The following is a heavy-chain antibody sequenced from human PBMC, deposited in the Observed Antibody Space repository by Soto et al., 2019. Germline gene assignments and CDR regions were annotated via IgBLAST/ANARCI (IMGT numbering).Heavy chain of an antibody. CDR3: VRMKCSGDTCLDGLDV. D-gene: IGHD6-25*01. CDR2: IYYRSKWFY. CDR1: GDSVSSFGAC. J-gene: IGHJ6*02. V-gene: IGHV6-1*01. Sequence: SQTLSLTCVISGDSVSSFGACWNWIRQSPSRGFEWLGRIYYRSKWFYDYAASVRSRVAINPDTSRNQFSLQMNSLTVEDTAVYYCVRMKCSGDTCLDGLDVWGQGTTVTVSS.